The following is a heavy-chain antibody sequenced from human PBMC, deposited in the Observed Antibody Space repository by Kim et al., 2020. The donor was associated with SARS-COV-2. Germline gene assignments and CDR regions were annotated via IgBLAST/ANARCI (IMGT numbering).Heavy chain of an antibody. J-gene: IGHJ6*03. CDR3: ARVEVGATPWVYYYYYYMDV. D-gene: IGHD1-26*01. CDR1: GGSISSYY. Sequence: SETLSLTCTVSGGSISSYYWSWIRQPPGKGLEWIGYIYYSGSTNYNPSLKSRVTISVDTSKNQFSLKLSSVTAADTAVYYCARVEVGATPWVYYYYYYMDVWGKGTTVTVSS. V-gene: IGHV4-59*01. CDR2: IYYSGST.